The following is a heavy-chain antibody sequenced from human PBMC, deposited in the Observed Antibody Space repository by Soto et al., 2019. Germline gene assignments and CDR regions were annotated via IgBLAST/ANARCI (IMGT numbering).Heavy chain of an antibody. CDR2: MNPNSGNT. D-gene: IGHD6-19*01. Sequence: ASVKVSCKASGYTFTSYDINWVRQATGQGLEWMGWMNPNSGNTGYAQKFQGRVTMTRNTSISTAYMELSSLRSEDTAVYYCARGSSGGWYWGYYYYYMDVWGKGTTVTVSS. CDR1: GYTFTSYD. V-gene: IGHV1-8*01. CDR3: ARGSSGGWYWGYYYYYMDV. J-gene: IGHJ6*03.